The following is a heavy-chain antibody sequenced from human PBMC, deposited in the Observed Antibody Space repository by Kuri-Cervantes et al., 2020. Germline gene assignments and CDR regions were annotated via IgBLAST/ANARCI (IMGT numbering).Heavy chain of an antibody. D-gene: IGHD6-13*01. CDR3: ARDVAAAASGMDV. J-gene: IGHJ6*04. V-gene: IGHV1-69*06. Sequence: SVKVSCKASGYTFSRYDINWVRQAAGQGLEWMGGIIPMFGTANYAQNFQGRVTITADKSTSTVYMELSSLRSDDTAVYYCARDVAAAASGMDVWGKGTTVTVSS. CDR1: GYTFSRYD. CDR2: IIPMFGTA.